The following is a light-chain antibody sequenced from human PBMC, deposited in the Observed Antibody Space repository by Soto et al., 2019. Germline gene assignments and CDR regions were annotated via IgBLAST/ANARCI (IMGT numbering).Light chain of an antibody. CDR2: RAS. CDR3: QQYSTWPPRYT. J-gene: IGKJ2*01. Sequence: EIVMTQSPATLSVPPGGRATLSCRASQSVSGYLAWYQQRPGQPPRLLIYRASTRATGIPARFSGSGSGTEFSLTISSLQSEDFAVYYCQQYSTWPPRYTFGQGTKLEI. V-gene: IGKV3-15*01. CDR1: QSVSGY.